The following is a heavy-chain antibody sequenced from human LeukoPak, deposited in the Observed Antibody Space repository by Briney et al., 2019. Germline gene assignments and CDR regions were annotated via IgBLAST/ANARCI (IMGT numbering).Heavy chain of an antibody. CDR2: INPNSGGT. CDR3: ARVGNSNYARYRFDP. D-gene: IGHD4-11*01. CDR1: GYTFTGYY. J-gene: IGHJ5*02. Sequence: GASVKVSCKASGYTFTGYYMHWVRQAPGQGLEWMGWINPNSGGTNYAQKLQGRVTMTTDTSTSTAYMELRSLRSDDTAVYYCARVGNSNYARYRFDPWGQGTLVTVSS. V-gene: IGHV1-2*02.